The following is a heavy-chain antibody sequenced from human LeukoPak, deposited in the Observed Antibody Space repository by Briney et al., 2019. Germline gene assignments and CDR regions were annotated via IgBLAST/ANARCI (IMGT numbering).Heavy chain of an antibody. V-gene: IGHV4-59*11. CDR1: GGALSSHY. J-gene: IGHJ4*02. Sequence: SETLSLTCAVSGGALSSHYWSWIRQPPRKGLEWIGYIYYSGSTNYNPSLKSRVTISVDTSKNQFPLKLSSVTAADTAVYYCARVGYDILTGYYLEYYFDYWGQGTLVTVSS. CDR2: IYYSGST. CDR3: ARVGYDILTGYYLEYYFDY. D-gene: IGHD3-9*01.